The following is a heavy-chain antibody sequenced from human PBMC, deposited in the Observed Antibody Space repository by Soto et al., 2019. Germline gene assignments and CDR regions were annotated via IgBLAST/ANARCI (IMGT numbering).Heavy chain of an antibody. Sequence: EVHLVESGGGLVQPGGSLRLSCTASGFIFSNYWIHWVRQAPGKGLVWVSRINNDGSSTDYVDSVKGRFTISRDNAKNTLYLQMNSLRAEDTAAYYCAKRDVGAGYHHWGQGTLVTVSS. V-gene: IGHV3-74*01. CDR2: INNDGSST. D-gene: IGHD2-2*01. CDR1: GFIFSNYW. CDR3: AKRDVGAGYHH. J-gene: IGHJ1*01.